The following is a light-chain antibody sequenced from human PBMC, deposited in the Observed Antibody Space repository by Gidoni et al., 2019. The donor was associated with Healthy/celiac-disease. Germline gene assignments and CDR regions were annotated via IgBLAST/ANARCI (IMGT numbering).Light chain of an antibody. J-gene: IGKJ4*01. CDR3: QQYGSSPLT. V-gene: IGKV3-20*01. CDR1: QSVSSSY. CDR2: GAS. Sequence: EIVLTQSPGTLSLSPGERATLSCRASQSVSSSYLAWYQQKPGQGPRLLIYGASSRATGIPDRFSVSGSGTDFTLTISRLEPEDFAVYYCQQYGSSPLTFGGGTKVEIK.